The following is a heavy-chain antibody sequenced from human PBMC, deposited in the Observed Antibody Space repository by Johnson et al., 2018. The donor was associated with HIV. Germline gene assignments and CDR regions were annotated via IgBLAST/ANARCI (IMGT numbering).Heavy chain of an antibody. V-gene: IGHV3-11*01. CDR2: MSSSGSTI. CDR3: AKDRAISGSYLRDAFDI. Sequence: QVQLVESGGGLVKPGGSLRLSCVASGFSFSDYYMSWIRQAPGKGLEWISYMSSSGSTIHHAESVKGRFTISRDNAKNSLYLQMNSLRAEDTALYYCAKDRAISGSYLRDAFDIWGQGTMVTVSS. J-gene: IGHJ3*02. D-gene: IGHD1-26*01. CDR1: GFSFSDYY.